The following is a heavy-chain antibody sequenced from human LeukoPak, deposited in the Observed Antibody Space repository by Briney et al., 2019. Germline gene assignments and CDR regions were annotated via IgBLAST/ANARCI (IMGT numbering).Heavy chain of an antibody. V-gene: IGHV1-3*01. CDR1: GYTFTSYA. CDR3: AVRGDTACLDP. CDR2: ISPDNGNT. D-gene: IGHD3-10*01. J-gene: IGHJ5*02. Sequence: GASVKVSCKASGYTFTSYAMHWVRQAPGQRLEWMGWISPDNGNTKYSQKFQGRVSITRDTSASTAYMELSSLRSEDTAVYYCAVRGDTACLDPWGQGTLVTVSS.